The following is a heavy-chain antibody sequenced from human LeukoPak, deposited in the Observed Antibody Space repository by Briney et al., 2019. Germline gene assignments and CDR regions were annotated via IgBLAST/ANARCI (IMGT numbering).Heavy chain of an antibody. Sequence: GGSLRLSCAASGFTFSSYSMNWVRQAPGKGLEWVSAISSSGDITYYADSVKGRFTVSRDSSKNTLFLQMNSLRAGDTAVYYCATEVRGVIINPWGQGTLVTVSS. D-gene: IGHD3-10*01. CDR2: ISSSGDIT. V-gene: IGHV3-23*01. CDR1: GFTFSSYS. J-gene: IGHJ5*02. CDR3: ATEVRGVIINP.